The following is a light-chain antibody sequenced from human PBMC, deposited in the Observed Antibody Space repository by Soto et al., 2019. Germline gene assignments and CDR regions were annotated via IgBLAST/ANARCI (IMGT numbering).Light chain of an antibody. CDR2: KAS. J-gene: IGKJ1*01. Sequence: DIQMTQSPSTLSASVGDRVTITCRASQSISIWLAWHQQKPGKAPNLLIYKASSLESGVPSRFSSSGSGTEFTLTISSLQPDDFATYYCQQYNSYPRTFGHGTKVEIK. V-gene: IGKV1-5*03. CDR1: QSISIW. CDR3: QQYNSYPRT.